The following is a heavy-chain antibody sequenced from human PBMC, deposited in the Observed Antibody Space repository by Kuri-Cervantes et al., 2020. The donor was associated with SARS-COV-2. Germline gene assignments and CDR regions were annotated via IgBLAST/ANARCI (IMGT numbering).Heavy chain of an antibody. CDR2: IYWDDDK. CDR1: GFSLSTSGVG. CDR3: AHSTSYYYYMDV. D-gene: IGHD2-2*01. Sequence: SGPTQAKPTQPLTLTCTFSGFSLSTSGVGVGWIRQPPGKALEWLALIYWDDDKRYGPSLKSRLTITKDTSKNQVVLTMTNMDPVDTATYYCAHSTSYYYYMDVWGKGTTVTVSS. J-gene: IGHJ6*03. V-gene: IGHV2-5*05.